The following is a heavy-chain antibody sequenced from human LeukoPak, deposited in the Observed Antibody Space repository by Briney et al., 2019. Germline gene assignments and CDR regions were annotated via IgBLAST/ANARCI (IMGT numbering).Heavy chain of an antibody. J-gene: IGHJ6*02. Sequence: ASVKVSCKASGYTFTSYGISWVRQAPGQGLEWMGWISAYNGNTNYAQKPQGRVTMTTDTSTSTAYMELRSLRSDDTAVYYCAVNFWSGYYPYYYGMDVWGQGTTVTVSS. CDR3: AVNFWSGYYPYYYGMDV. D-gene: IGHD3-3*01. V-gene: IGHV1-18*01. CDR2: ISAYNGNT. CDR1: GYTFTSYG.